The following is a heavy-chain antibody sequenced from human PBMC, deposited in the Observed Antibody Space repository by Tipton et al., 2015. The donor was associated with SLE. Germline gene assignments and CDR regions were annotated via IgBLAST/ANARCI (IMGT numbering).Heavy chain of an antibody. CDR2: ISAYNGNT. Sequence: QLVQSGAEVKKPGASVKVSCKASGYTFTSYGISWVRQAPGQGLGWMGWISAYNGNTNYAQKLQGRVTMTTDTSTSTAYMELRSLRSDDTAVYYCARDFPYDSSGYYGGDYWGQGTLVTVSS. CDR3: ARDFPYDSSGYYGGDY. CDR1: GYTFTSYG. J-gene: IGHJ4*02. V-gene: IGHV1-18*01. D-gene: IGHD3-22*01.